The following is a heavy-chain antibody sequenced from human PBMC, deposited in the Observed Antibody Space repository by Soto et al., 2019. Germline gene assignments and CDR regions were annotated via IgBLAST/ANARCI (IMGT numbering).Heavy chain of an antibody. Sequence: SGPTLVNPTETLTLTCTVSGFSLSNGRMGVSWIRQPLGKALEWLAHIFSSDDKSYSTSLKTRLTISKDTSKSQVVLTMTNMDPVDTATYYCARIGDCSSTSCYHYDYWGQGTLVTVSS. CDR2: IFSSDDK. CDR3: ARIGDCSSTSCYHYDY. V-gene: IGHV2-26*01. CDR1: GFSLSNGRMG. D-gene: IGHD2-2*01. J-gene: IGHJ4*02.